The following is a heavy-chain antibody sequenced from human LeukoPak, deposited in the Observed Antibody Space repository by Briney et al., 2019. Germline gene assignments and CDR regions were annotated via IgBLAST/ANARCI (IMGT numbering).Heavy chain of an antibody. V-gene: IGHV3-23*01. CDR3: ARIRSGYYHDY. J-gene: IGHJ4*02. CDR2: ISSSGGNT. Sequence: GGSLRLPCAASGFTFSNYAMSWVRQAPGKGLEWVSTISSSGGNTYYADSVKGRFTISRDNSKNTLYLQMNSLRAEDTVVYYCARIRSGYYHDYWGQGTLVTVSS. CDR1: GFTFSNYA. D-gene: IGHD3-3*01.